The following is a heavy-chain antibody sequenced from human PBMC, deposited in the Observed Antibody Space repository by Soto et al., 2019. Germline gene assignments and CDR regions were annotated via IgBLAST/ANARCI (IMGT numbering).Heavy chain of an antibody. Sequence: PGGPLLLSCAVSVFTFSTYAMSWVRQAPGKGLEWVSAITGNGIYTHYADSVNGRFTISRDNSKSTLFLQMNSLRAEDTAVYYCVPTRDFDLWGRGTKVTVSS. V-gene: IGHV3-23*01. D-gene: IGHD1-1*01. CDR3: VPTRDFDL. CDR1: VFTFSTYA. CDR2: ITGNGIYT. J-gene: IGHJ2*01.